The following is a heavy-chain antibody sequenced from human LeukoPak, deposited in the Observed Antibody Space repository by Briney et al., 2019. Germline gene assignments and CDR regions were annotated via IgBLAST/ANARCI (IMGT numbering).Heavy chain of an antibody. Sequence: SGPTLVNPTQTLTLTCTLSGFSLSTSGVGVGWIRHPPGKALEWLALIYWDDDKRYSPSLKSRLTITKDTSKNQVVLTMTNMDPVDTATYYCAHTYSSGWYCDYWGQGTLVTVSS. CDR1: GFSLSTSGVG. CDR3: AHTYSSGWYCDY. J-gene: IGHJ4*02. V-gene: IGHV2-5*02. D-gene: IGHD6-19*01. CDR2: IYWDDDK.